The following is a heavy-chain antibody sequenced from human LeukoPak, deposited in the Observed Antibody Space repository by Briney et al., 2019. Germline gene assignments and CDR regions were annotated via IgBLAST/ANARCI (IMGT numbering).Heavy chain of an antibody. D-gene: IGHD3-22*01. Sequence: PSETLSLTCTVSGGSVSSGSYYWSWIRQPPGKGLEWIGYIYYSGSTNYNPSLKSRVTISVDTSKNQFSLKLSSVTAADTAVYYCARVRDYYDSSGSYFDYWGQGTLVTVSS. CDR1: GGSVSSGSYY. J-gene: IGHJ4*02. V-gene: IGHV4-61*01. CDR3: ARVRDYYDSSGSYFDY. CDR2: IYYSGST.